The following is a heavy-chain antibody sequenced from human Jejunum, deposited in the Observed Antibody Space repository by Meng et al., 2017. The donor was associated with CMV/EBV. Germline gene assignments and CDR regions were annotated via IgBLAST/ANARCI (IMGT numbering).Heavy chain of an antibody. J-gene: IGHJ4*02. CDR2: ITGGGTTT. Sequence: SGFLFTSYAMSWVRQAPGKGLEWVSAITGGGTTTYYADSVEGRFAVSRENSENTLYLQMNSLRAKDTAVYYCAKSEGFCAGGSCSDSWGQGTLVTVSS. CDR1: GFLFTSYA. CDR3: AKSEGFCAGGSCSDS. D-gene: IGHD2-15*01. V-gene: IGHV3-23*01.